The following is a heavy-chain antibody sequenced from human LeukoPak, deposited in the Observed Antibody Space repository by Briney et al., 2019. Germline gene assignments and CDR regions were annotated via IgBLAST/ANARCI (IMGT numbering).Heavy chain of an antibody. CDR1: GFTFNSYA. Sequence: PGGSLRLSCATSGFTFNSYAISWVRQAPGKGLERVSGLSGSGGDTDYADSVKGRFTTSRDNSRNTLYLQMNSLRSEDTAVYYCAKDAMATVTYFDYWGQGSLVTVSS. J-gene: IGHJ4*02. V-gene: IGHV3-23*01. D-gene: IGHD4-17*01. CDR3: AKDAMATVTYFDY. CDR2: LSGSGGDT.